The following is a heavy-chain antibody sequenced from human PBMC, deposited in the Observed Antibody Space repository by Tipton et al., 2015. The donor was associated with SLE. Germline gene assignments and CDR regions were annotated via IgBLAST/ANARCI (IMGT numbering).Heavy chain of an antibody. CDR2: IKQDGSEK. Sequence: LSLTCAVYGGSFSGYYWSWIRQPPGKGLEWMANIKQDGSEKYYVDSVKGRFTISRDNAKNSLYLQMNSLRAEDTAVYYCARERYFDLWGRGTLVTVSS. CDR3: ARERYFDL. V-gene: IGHV3-7*01. CDR1: GGSFSGYY. J-gene: IGHJ2*01.